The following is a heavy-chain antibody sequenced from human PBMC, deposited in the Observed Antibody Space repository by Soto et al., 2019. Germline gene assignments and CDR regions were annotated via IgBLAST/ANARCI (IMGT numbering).Heavy chain of an antibody. Sequence: QVQLQQWGAGLLKPSETLSLTCAVYGGFVTSGSYYWSWIRQPPGTGLEWIGAMSHSGGTHFNPSLNSRVTIWVDTSKNQFTLKMSSVTAADTALYYCARVERGTATTVVDAFDIWGPGTMVTVSS. CDR3: ARVERGTATTVVDAFDI. D-gene: IGHD1-1*01. CDR1: GGFVTSGSYY. V-gene: IGHV4-34*01. J-gene: IGHJ3*02. CDR2: MSHSGGT.